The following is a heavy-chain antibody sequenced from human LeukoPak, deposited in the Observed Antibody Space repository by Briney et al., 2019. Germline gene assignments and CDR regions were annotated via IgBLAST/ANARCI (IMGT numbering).Heavy chain of an antibody. CDR1: EFAFSTYN. CDR3: ARVAAGCSVNYFDY. J-gene: IGHJ4*02. V-gene: IGHV3-48*02. D-gene: IGHD6-13*01. CDR2: ISTGSSTT. Sequence: SGGSLRLSCAASEFAFSTYNMNWVRQAPGKGLEWVSYISTGSSTTYYADSVKGRFTISRDNVENSLYLQMNSLRDEDTAVYYCARVAAGCSVNYFDYWGQGTLVTVSS.